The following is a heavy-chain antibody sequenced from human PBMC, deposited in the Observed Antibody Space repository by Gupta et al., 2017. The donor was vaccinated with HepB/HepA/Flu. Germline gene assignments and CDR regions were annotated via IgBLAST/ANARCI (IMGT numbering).Heavy chain of an antibody. CDR2: INHSGST. Sequence: QVQLQQWGAGLLKPSETLSLTCAVYGGSFSGYYWSWIRQPPGKGLEWIGEINHSGSTNYNPSLKSRVTISVDTSKNQFSLKLSSVTAADTAVYYCARTWYSSGWPFDYWGQGTLVTVSS. V-gene: IGHV4-34*01. CDR3: ARTWYSSGWPFDY. J-gene: IGHJ4*02. CDR1: GGSFSGYY. D-gene: IGHD6-19*01.